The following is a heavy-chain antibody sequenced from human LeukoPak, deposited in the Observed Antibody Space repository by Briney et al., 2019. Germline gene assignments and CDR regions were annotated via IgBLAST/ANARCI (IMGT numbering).Heavy chain of an antibody. CDR2: IRSKIDGGTT. Sequence: GGSLRLSCAASGFTFSNAWMSWVRQAPGKGLEWVGRIRSKIDGGTTDYAAPVKGRFTVSRDDSQNTPYLQMNSLRTEDTAVYYCATAHYSSNWLPDYRGQGTLVTVSS. CDR1: GFTFSNAW. V-gene: IGHV3-15*01. CDR3: ATAHYSSNWLPDY. D-gene: IGHD6-13*01. J-gene: IGHJ4*02.